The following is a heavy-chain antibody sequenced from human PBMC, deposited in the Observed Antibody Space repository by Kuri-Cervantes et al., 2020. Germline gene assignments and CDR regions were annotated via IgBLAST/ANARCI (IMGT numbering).Heavy chain of an antibody. CDR3: AKDPGGGYSYGPPPHYFDY. CDR1: GFTFSSYG. D-gene: IGHD5-18*01. J-gene: IGHJ4*02. V-gene: IGHV3-30*18. Sequence: GESLKISCAASGFTFSSYGMHWVRQAPGKGLEWVAVISYDGSNKYYADSVKGRFTISRDNSKKTLYLQMNSLRAEDTAVYYCAKDPGGGYSYGPPPHYFDYWGQGTLVTVSS. CDR2: ISYDGSNK.